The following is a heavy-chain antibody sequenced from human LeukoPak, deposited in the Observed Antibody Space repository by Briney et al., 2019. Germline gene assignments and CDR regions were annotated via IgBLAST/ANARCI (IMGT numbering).Heavy chain of an antibody. Sequence: SETLSLTCTVSGGSISSYYWSWIRQPPGKGLEWTGYIHYSGSTNYNPSLKSRVTISVDTSKNQFSLKLSSVTAADTAVYYCARYCSSTSCYSGGYFDYWGQGTLVTVSS. CDR3: ARYCSSTSCYSGGYFDY. CDR2: IHYSGST. V-gene: IGHV4-59*08. CDR1: GGSISSYY. D-gene: IGHD2-2*01. J-gene: IGHJ4*02.